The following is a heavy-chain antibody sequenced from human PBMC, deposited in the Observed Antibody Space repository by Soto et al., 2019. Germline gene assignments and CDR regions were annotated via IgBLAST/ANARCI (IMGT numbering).Heavy chain of an antibody. CDR3: AASIFYYGMDV. J-gene: IGHJ6*02. Sequence: GESLKISCKGSGYSFTSYWIGWVRQMPGKGPEWMGIIYPGDSDTKYNPSFQGQVTISADKSITTTYLQWSSLKASDTAIYYCAASIFYYGMDVWGQGTTVTVSS. CDR1: GYSFTSYW. CDR2: IYPGDSDT. V-gene: IGHV5-51*01.